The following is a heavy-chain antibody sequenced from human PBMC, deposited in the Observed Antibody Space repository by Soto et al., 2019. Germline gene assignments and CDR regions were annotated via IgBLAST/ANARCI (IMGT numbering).Heavy chain of an antibody. D-gene: IGHD6-19*01. CDR3: ARASVAGQNFDY. CDR1: GFTFTSYA. Sequence: SPRLSCAASGFTFTSYAMHYVRQAPGKGLEWVAVISYDGSNKYYADSVKGRFTISRDNSKNTLYPQMNSLRAEDTAVYYCARASVAGQNFDYWGQGTQVTVSS. CDR2: ISYDGSNK. V-gene: IGHV3-30-3*01. J-gene: IGHJ4*02.